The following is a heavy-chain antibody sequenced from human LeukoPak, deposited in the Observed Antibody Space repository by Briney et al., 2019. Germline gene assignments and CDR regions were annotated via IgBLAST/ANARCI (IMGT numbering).Heavy chain of an antibody. Sequence: SETLSLTCTVSGGSIGSYYWSWIRQPPGKGLEWIGYMYNKGSTSYNPSLKSRVTISVDTSKNRFSLKVRSVTAADTAVYYCARDRPGIAVAGDALDIWGQGTMVTISS. CDR3: ARDRPGIAVAGDALDI. CDR2: MYNKGST. V-gene: IGHV4-59*01. J-gene: IGHJ3*02. CDR1: GGSIGSYY. D-gene: IGHD6-19*01.